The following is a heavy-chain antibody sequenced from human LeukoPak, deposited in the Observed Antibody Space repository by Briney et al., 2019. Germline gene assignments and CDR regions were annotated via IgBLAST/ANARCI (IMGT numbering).Heavy chain of an antibody. Sequence: SETLSLTCTVSGYSISGGYYWGWIRQPPGQGLEWIGSIYHSGSTYYNPSLKSRVTLSVDTYKNQFSLKLSSVTDADTAVYYCARGGRITLVGVLIVRAFDIWGQGTMVTVSS. CDR1: GYSISGGYY. J-gene: IGHJ3*02. CDR2: IYHSGST. V-gene: IGHV4-38-2*02. CDR3: ARGGRITLVGVLIVRAFDI. D-gene: IGHD3-3*01.